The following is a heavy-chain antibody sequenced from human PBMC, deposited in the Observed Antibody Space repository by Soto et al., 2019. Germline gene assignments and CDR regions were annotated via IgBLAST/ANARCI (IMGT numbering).Heavy chain of an antibody. Sequence: SETLSLTCTVSGGSISNGGYYWNWIRQHPGKGLEWIGNIYYSGSTAYNPSLKSRVTVSVDMSKNQFSLNLYSVTAADTAVYYCARERLTIFGVRWSHPWGQGTLVTVSS. CDR3: ARERLTIFGVRWSHP. V-gene: IGHV4-31*03. CDR1: GGSISNGGYY. D-gene: IGHD3-3*01. J-gene: IGHJ5*02. CDR2: IYYSGST.